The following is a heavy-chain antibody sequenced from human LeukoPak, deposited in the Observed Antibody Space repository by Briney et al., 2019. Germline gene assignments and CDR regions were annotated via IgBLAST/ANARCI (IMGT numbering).Heavy chain of an antibody. Sequence: PGGSLRLSCAASGFTVSSNYMTWVRQPPGKGLEWVSVIYSGGNTYYADSVKGRFTMSRDNSKNTLYLQMNSLRGEDTAVYYCARGIVVVVADTSNWFDPWGQGTLVTVSS. J-gene: IGHJ5*02. CDR2: IYSGGNT. D-gene: IGHD2-15*01. V-gene: IGHV3-66*01. CDR3: ARGIVVVVADTSNWFDP. CDR1: GFTVSSNY.